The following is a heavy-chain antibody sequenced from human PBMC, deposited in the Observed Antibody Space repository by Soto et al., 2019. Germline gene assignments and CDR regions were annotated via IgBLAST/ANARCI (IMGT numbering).Heavy chain of an antibody. Sequence: GGSLRLSCAASGLTVSTNPISWVRQAPGKGLEWVSVIYTGGGTHYADSVKGRFTISRDNAKNSLYLQMNSLRAEDTALYYCAKDLRGSSSSGKAYYSYYYMDFRGKGTTVTVSS. CDR3: AKDLRGSSSSGKAYYSYYYMDF. D-gene: IGHD6-6*01. J-gene: IGHJ6*03. CDR2: IYTGGGT. V-gene: IGHV3-53*05. CDR1: GLTVSTNP.